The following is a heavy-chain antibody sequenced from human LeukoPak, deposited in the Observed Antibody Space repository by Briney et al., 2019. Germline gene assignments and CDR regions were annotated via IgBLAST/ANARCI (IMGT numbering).Heavy chain of an antibody. CDR2: IKQDGSEK. D-gene: IGHD3-22*01. CDR3: AKDNYYDSSGSSYYFDY. CDR1: GFTFSSYW. J-gene: IGHJ4*02. Sequence: GGSLRLSCAASGFTFSSYWVSWVRQAPGKGLEWVANIKQDGSEKYYVDSVKGRFTISRDNAKNSLYLQMNSLRAEDTAVYYCAKDNYYDSSGSSYYFDYWGQGTLVTVSS. V-gene: IGHV3-7*03.